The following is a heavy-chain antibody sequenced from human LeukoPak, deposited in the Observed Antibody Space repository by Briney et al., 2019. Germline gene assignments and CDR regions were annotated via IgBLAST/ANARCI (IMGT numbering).Heavy chain of an antibody. J-gene: IGHJ4*02. CDR3: ALPSSLRY. Sequence: VRXXXXKGLEWMGRIDPSDSYTNYSPSFQGHVTISTDKSISTAYLQWSSLKASDTAMYYCALPSSLRYWGQGTLVTVSS. V-gene: IGHV5-10-1*01. CDR2: IDPSDSYT.